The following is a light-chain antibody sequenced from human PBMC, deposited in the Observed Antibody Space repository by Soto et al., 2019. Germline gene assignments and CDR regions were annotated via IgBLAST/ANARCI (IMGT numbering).Light chain of an antibody. CDR2: GAS. J-gene: IGKJ2*01. V-gene: IGKV3-20*01. CDR1: QSVSSFY. Sequence: EIVLTQSPGTLSLSPGERATLSCRASQSVSSFYLAWYQQKPGQAPRLLIYGASSRATGIPDRFSGSGSGTYFPLTISRLVPEDLAVYYCQQYGSSRFTFGQGTKLEIK. CDR3: QQYGSSRFT.